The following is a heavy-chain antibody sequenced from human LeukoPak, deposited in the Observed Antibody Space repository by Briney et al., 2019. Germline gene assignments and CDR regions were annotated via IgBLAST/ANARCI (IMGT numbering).Heavy chain of an antibody. CDR1: GFTFSSYS. J-gene: IGHJ4*02. CDR2: ISSSSSYI. V-gene: IGHV3-21*01. Sequence: PGGSLRLSCAASGFTFSSYSMNWVRQAPGKGLEWVSSISSSSSYIYYADSVKGRFTISRDNAKNSLYLQMNSLRAEDTAVYYCARYASSGSYRGEGYYFDYWGQGTLVTVSS. D-gene: IGHD1-26*01. CDR3: ARYASSGSYRGEGYYFDY.